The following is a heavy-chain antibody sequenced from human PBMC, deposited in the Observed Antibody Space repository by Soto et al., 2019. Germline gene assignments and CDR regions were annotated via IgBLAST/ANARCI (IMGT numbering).Heavy chain of an antibody. CDR2: IHHSGST. J-gene: IGHJ4*02. D-gene: IGHD6-19*01. Sequence: QVQLQESGPGLVKPSETLPLTCTVSSGSVSSIDYYWSWVRQPPGKGLEWIGYIHHSGSTNYNPSLKSRVTMSVDTSNNQFSLRLSSVTAADTAVYYCTREGVGSGWYSFFYWGQGTLVTVSS. CDR3: TREGVGSGWYSFFY. V-gene: IGHV4-61*08. CDR1: SGSVSSIDYY.